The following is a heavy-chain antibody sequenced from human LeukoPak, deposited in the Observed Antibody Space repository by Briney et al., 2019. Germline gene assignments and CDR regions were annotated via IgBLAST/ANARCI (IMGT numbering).Heavy chain of an antibody. J-gene: IGHJ4*02. V-gene: IGHV1-18*01. CDR1: GYTFTSYG. Sequence: ASVKVSCKASGYTFTSYGISWVRQAPGQGLEWMGWISAYNGNTDYAPKFQGRVTMTTDTSTNTGYMELRSLRSDDTAVYYCARDYYDSSGYPPVEGYWGQGTLVTVSS. CDR2: ISAYNGNT. D-gene: IGHD3-22*01. CDR3: ARDYYDSSGYPPVEGY.